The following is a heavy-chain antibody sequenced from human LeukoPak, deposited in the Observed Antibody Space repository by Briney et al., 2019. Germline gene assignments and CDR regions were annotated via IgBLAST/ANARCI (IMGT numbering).Heavy chain of an antibody. CDR2: IYYSGST. CDR1: GGSISSYY. D-gene: IGHD6-19*01. Sequence: PSETLSLTCTVSGGSISSYYWSWIRQPPGKGLEWIGYIYYSGSTNYNPSLKSRVTISVDTSKNQFSLKLSSVTAADTAVYYCARRMAVAGLDAFDIWGQGTMVTVSS. V-gene: IGHV4-59*08. J-gene: IGHJ3*02. CDR3: ARRMAVAGLDAFDI.